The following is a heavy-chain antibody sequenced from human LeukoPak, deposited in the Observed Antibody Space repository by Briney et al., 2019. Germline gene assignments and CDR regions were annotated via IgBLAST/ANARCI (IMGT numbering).Heavy chain of an antibody. V-gene: IGHV1-24*01. CDR2: FDPEDGKT. D-gene: IGHD3-3*01. Sequence: ASVKVSCKVSGYTLTELSMHWVRQAPGKGLEWMGGFDPEDGKTIYAQKFQGRVTMTEDTSTDTAYMELSSLRSEDTAVYYCARVERSEYYDFWSGYGMDVWGQGTTVTVSS. CDR3: ARVERSEYYDFWSGYGMDV. J-gene: IGHJ6*02. CDR1: GYTLTELS.